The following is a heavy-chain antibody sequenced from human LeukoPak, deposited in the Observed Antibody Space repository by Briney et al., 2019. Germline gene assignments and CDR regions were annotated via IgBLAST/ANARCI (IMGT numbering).Heavy chain of an antibody. D-gene: IGHD6-25*01. CDR2: ISSSSSTI. Sequence: GGSLRLSCTTSGFNFRAYWMGWVRQAPGKGLEWVSYISSSSSTIYYADSVKGRFTISRDNSKNTLYLQMNSLRVEDTAVYYCGRDLIGTAASWDSWGQGTLVTVSS. V-gene: IGHV3-48*01. CDR1: GFNFRAYW. J-gene: IGHJ4*02. CDR3: GRDLIGTAASWDS.